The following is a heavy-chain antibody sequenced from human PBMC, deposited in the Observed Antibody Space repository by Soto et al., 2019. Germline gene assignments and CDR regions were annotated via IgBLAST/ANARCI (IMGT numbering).Heavy chain of an antibody. D-gene: IGHD2-2*01. J-gene: IGHJ6*02. CDR2: IYYSGST. CDR1: GGSISSGGYY. CDR3: ARDPLIILAPGASLDPDFYFYGMDV. Sequence: SETLSLTCTVSGGSISSGGYYWSWIRQHPGKGLEWIGYIYYSGSTYYNPSLKSRVTISVDTSKNQFSLKLSSVTAADTAVYYCARDPLIILAPGASLDPDFYFYGMDVWGQGTTVTVSS. V-gene: IGHV4-31*03.